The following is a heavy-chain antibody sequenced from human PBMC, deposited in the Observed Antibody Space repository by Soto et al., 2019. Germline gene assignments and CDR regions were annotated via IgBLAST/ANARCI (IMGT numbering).Heavy chain of an antibody. V-gene: IGHV4-31*03. J-gene: IGHJ3*02. D-gene: IGHD4-17*01. CDR2: IYYSGST. CDR1: GGSISSGGYY. CDR3: ARAHGDYVDAFDI. Sequence: QVQLQESGPGLVKPSQTLSLTCTVSGGSISSGGYYWSWIRQHPGKGLEWIGYIYYSGSTYYNPSLKSRVTISVDPSKNQFALKLSSVTAADTAVYYCARAHGDYVDAFDIWGQGTMVTVSS.